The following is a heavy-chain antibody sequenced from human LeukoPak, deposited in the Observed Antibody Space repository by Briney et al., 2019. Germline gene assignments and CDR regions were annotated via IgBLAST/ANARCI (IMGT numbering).Heavy chain of an antibody. J-gene: IGHJ4*02. Sequence: QPGRSLRLSCAASGFTFDDYAMHWVRQAPGKGLEWVSGISWNSGSIGYADSVKGRFTISRDNAKNSLYLQMNSLRAEDMALYYCAKSPSGSGWYYFDYWGQGTLVTVCS. V-gene: IGHV3-9*03. CDR2: ISWNSGSI. CDR1: GFTFDDYA. D-gene: IGHD6-19*01. CDR3: AKSPSGSGWYYFDY.